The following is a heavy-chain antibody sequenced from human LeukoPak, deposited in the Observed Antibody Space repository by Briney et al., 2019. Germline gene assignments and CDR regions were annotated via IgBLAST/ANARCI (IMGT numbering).Heavy chain of an antibody. CDR1: GFTFSSYA. J-gene: IGHJ3*02. CDR3: GKANAFDI. V-gene: IGHV3-23*01. Sequence: GGSLRLSCAASGFTFSSYAMSWVRQAPGKGLEWVSSVSISGGSTYYADSVKGRFTISRDNSKNTLYVQMSSLRAEDTALYYCGKANAFDIWGQGTMVTVSS. CDR2: VSISGGST.